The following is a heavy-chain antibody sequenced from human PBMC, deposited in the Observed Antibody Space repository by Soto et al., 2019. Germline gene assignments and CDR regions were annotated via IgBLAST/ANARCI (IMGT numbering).Heavy chain of an antibody. J-gene: IGHJ4*02. CDR2: INHGGGT. Sequence: VHLQQWGGRLLKPSETLSLTCAVSGGSLTGYYWSWIRQTPGKGLQWIGEINHGGGTGYNPSLKSRVTMSVDTSRNQSSLKLTSVTAADTGVYYCARVIGAAYSHGTGRDLWGTGSLVSVSA. D-gene: IGHD5-18*01. CDR1: GGSLTGYY. CDR3: ARVIGAAYSHGTGRDL. V-gene: IGHV4-34*01.